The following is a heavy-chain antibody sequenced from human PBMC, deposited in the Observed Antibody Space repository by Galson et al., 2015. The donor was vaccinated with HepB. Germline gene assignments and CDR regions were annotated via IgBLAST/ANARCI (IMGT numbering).Heavy chain of an antibody. CDR2: VSYDGSNK. Sequence: QAPGKGLEWVAVVSYDGSNKYYADSVKGRFTISRDNSKNTLYLQMNSPRAEDTAIYYCAKDGGRGYTYGPNWFDPWGQGTLVTVSS. CDR3: AKDGGRGYTYGPNWFDP. V-gene: IGHV3-30*18. J-gene: IGHJ5*02. D-gene: IGHD5-18*01.